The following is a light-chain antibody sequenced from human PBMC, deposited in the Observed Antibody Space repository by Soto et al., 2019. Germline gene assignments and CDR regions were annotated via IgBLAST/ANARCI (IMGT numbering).Light chain of an antibody. V-gene: IGLV2-8*01. CDR2: EVS. CDR3: SSYAGSNNVI. Sequence: QSALTQPPSASGSPGQSVTISCTGTSSDVGGYNYVPWYQHHPGKAPKLMIYEVSKWPSGVPDRFSGSKSGNTASLTVSGLQAEDEADYYCSSYAGSNNVIFGGGTKVTVL. J-gene: IGLJ2*01. CDR1: SSDVGGYNY.